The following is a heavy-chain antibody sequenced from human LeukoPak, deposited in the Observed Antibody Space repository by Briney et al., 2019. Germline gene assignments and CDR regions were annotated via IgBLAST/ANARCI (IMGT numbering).Heavy chain of an antibody. D-gene: IGHD5-18*01. CDR2: FYYSGST. CDR3: ARGPGGYSYGYYFDY. V-gene: IGHV4-59*01. J-gene: IGHJ4*02. Sequence: SETLSLTCAVPGGSISSYYWSWIRQPPGKGLEWIEFFYYSGSTNYNPSLKSRVTISVDTSKNHFSLKLSSVTAADTAVYYCARGPGGYSYGYYFDYWGQGTLVTVSS. CDR1: GGSISSYY.